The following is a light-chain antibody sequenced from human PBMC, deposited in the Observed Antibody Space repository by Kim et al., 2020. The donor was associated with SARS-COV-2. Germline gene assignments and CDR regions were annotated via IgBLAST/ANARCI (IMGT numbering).Light chain of an antibody. V-gene: IGKV1-5*03. J-gene: IGKJ1*01. Sequence: DIQMTQSPSTLPASVGDRVTITCRASQNINSWLAWYQQKPGKAPKLLIYKASSLESGVPSRFSGSGSGTEFTLTISLQPDDFATYYCQQYNAHRTFGQGTKLEI. CDR1: QNINSW. CDR3: QQYNAHRT. CDR2: KAS.